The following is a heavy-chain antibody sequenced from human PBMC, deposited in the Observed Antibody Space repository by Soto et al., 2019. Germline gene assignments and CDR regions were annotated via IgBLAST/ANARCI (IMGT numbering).Heavy chain of an antibody. V-gene: IGHV4-61*01. CDR3: ARESPYYYGSGSLSAYYFDY. CDR1: VGSFISCSYY. J-gene: IGHJ4*02. CDR2: IYYSGST. D-gene: IGHD3-10*01. Sequence: SETLSLTCTVSVGSFISCSYYWSCILQPPGKGLDWIGYIYYSGSTNYNPSLKSRVTISVDTSKNQFSLKLSSVTAADTAVYYCARESPYYYGSGSLSAYYFDYWGQGTLVTVSS.